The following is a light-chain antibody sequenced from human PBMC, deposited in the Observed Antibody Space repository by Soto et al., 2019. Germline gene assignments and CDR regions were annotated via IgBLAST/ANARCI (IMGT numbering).Light chain of an antibody. J-gene: IGKJ1*01. V-gene: IGKV1-5*03. CDR1: QSISSS. CDR2: KAS. Sequence: DIQMTQSPSTLSASVGDRVTITCRASQSISSSLAWYQQKPGKAPKPLIYKASTLEIGVPSRFSGSGAGTECTLSISQLQPDDFVTYYCQHYDSYFRTFGQGTKVEIK. CDR3: QHYDSYFRT.